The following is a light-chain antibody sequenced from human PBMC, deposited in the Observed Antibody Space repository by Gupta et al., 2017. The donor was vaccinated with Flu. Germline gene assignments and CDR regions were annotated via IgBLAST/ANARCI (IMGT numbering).Light chain of an antibody. CDR2: DAS. CDR1: QSVSSY. Sequence: TLSWYPGERATLSCRASQSVSSYLAWYQQKPGQAPRLLIYDASNRATGIPARFSGSGSGTDFTLTISSLEPEDFAVYYCQQRSNWPPEFTFGPGTKVDIK. J-gene: IGKJ3*01. V-gene: IGKV3-11*01. CDR3: QQRSNWPPEFT.